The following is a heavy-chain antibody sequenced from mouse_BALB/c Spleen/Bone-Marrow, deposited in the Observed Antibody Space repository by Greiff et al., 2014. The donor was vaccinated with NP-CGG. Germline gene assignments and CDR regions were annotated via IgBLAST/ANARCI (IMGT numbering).Heavy chain of an antibody. CDR3: ARVAYYNVYFDY. CDR2: INGNGGSS. CDR1: GITFSNYG. Sequence: EVKLVESGGGLVQPGGSLKLSCAASGITFSNYGMPWIRQTPDKRLELVATINGNGGSSYYPDSVKGRFTISRDNAKNTLYLQMSSLKSEDTAMYYCARVAYYNVYFDYWGQGTTLTVSS. D-gene: IGHD2-12*01. V-gene: IGHV5-6-3*01. J-gene: IGHJ2*01.